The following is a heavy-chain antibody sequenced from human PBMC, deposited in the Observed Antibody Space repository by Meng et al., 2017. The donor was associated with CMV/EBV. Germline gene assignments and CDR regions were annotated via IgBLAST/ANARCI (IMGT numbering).Heavy chain of an antibody. J-gene: IGHJ4*02. Sequence: VPLQEAGPGPVTPSQTLSSTCTCSGGSISSGDYYWSWIRQPPGKGLEWIGYIYYSGSTYYNPSLKSRVTISVDTSMNQFSLKLSSVTAADTAVYYCAREGDNPFDYWGQGTLVTVSS. CDR2: IYYSGST. D-gene: IGHD2-21*02. CDR3: AREGDNPFDY. V-gene: IGHV4-30-4*08. CDR1: GGSISSGDYY.